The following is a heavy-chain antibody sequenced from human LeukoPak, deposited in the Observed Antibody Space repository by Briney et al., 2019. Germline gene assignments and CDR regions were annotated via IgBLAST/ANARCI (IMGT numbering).Heavy chain of an antibody. Sequence: GASVKVSCKASGYTFTSYGISWVRQAPGQGLEWMGWISAYNGNTNYAQKLQGRVTMTTDTSTSTAYMELRSLRSDDTAVYYCARNYYDSSGYFWFDYWGQGTLVTVSS. CDR2: ISAYNGNT. J-gene: IGHJ4*02. V-gene: IGHV1-18*01. CDR1: GYTFTSYG. D-gene: IGHD3-22*01. CDR3: ARNYYDSSGYFWFDY.